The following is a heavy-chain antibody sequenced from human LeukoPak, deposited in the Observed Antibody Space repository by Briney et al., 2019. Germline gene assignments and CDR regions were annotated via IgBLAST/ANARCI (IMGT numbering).Heavy chain of an antibody. D-gene: IGHD2-21*02. CDR1: GFTFSSYG. CDR2: IWYDGSNK. Sequence: GGSLRLSCAVSGFTFSSYGMHWVRQAPGKGLEWVAVIWYDGSNKYYADSVKGRFTISRDNSKNTLYLQMNSLRAEDTAVYYCASQGVVTGYGMDVWGQGTTVTVSS. J-gene: IGHJ6*02. CDR3: ASQGVVTGYGMDV. V-gene: IGHV3-33*01.